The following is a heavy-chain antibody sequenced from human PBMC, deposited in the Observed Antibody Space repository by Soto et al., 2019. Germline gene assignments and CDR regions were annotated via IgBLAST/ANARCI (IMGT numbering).Heavy chain of an antibody. Sequence: QVQLVETGGDVVQPGRSLRLSCAASGFTFSSYGMHWVRQAPGKGLEWVAVIWYDGSNKYYADSVKGRFTISRDNSKNTLYLQMNSLRAEDTAVYYCARDKRGWSAHEAFDIWGQGTMVTVSS. CDR1: GFTFSSYG. D-gene: IGHD2-15*01. J-gene: IGHJ3*02. CDR3: ARDKRGWSAHEAFDI. V-gene: IGHV3-33*01. CDR2: IWYDGSNK.